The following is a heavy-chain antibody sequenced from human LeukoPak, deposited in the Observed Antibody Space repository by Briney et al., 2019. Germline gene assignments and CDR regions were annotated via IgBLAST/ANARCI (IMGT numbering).Heavy chain of an antibody. CDR2: ISGSGGST. D-gene: IGHD3-3*01. V-gene: IGHV3-23*01. CDR1: GFTFSSYA. Sequence: GGSLRLSCAASGFTFSSYAMSWVRQAPGKGLEWVSAISGSGGSTYYADSVKGRFTISRDNSKNTLYLQMNSLRAEDTAVYYCXXXXXXXXXXXXXXXLAASIYNWFDPWGQGTLVTVSS. CDR3: XXXXXXXXXXXXXXXLAASIYNWFDP. J-gene: IGHJ5*02.